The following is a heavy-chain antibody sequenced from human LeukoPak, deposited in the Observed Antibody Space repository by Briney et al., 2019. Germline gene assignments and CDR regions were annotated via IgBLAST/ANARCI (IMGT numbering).Heavy chain of an antibody. J-gene: IGHJ3*02. CDR3: ARVDIVATGVAQDDAFDI. D-gene: IGHD5-12*01. V-gene: IGHV1-18*01. Sequence: ASVKVSCKASGNMVTGYHVHWVRQAPGQGLEWMGWISAYNGNTNYAQKFQGRVSMTTDTSTRTAYMELRSLRSDDTAVYYCARVDIVATGVAQDDAFDIWGQGTMVTVSS. CDR2: ISAYNGNT. CDR1: GNMVTGYH.